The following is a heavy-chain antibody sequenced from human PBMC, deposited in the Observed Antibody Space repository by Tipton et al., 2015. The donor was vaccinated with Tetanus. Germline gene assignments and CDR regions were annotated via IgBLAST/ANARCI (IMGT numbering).Heavy chain of an antibody. CDR3: ARDCSGGNCYTRGRILDY. J-gene: IGHJ4*02. CDR1: GDSINSGDFY. D-gene: IGHD2-15*01. Sequence: TLSLTCSVSGDSINSGDFYWSWIRQSPGEGLEWIGYIHYSGYTYYNPSLKSRVTISVDTSKNQFSLQLSSVTAADTAVYLCARDCSGGNCYTRGRILDYWGQGTLVTVSS. CDR2: IHYSGYT. V-gene: IGHV4-30-4*01.